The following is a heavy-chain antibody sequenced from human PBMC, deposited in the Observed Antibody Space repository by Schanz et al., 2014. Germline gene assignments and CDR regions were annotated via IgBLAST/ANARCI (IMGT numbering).Heavy chain of an antibody. Sequence: DVQLVDSGGGLVQPGGSLRLSCAASGFNFKAYAMSWVRQAPGKGLEWVSLVSASGGGPFYADSVKGRFTISRDNSRNTVYLRMSSLRAEDTAVYYCVKDDRGDVVVVAANYWGQGAQVIVSS. CDR2: VSASGGGP. D-gene: IGHD2-15*01. J-gene: IGHJ4*02. CDR1: GFNFKAYA. V-gene: IGHV3-23*04. CDR3: VKDDRGDVVVVAANY.